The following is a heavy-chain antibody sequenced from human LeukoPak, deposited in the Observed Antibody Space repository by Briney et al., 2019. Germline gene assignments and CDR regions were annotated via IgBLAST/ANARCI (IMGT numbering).Heavy chain of an antibody. CDR2: ITAYDGNT. CDR1: GYTFSSYG. Sequence: ASMKVSCKASGYTFSSYGITWLRQAPGQGLEWMGWITAYDGNTNFAQNFQARVTMTTDTSTNTAYMELRSLRSDDTAVYYCARQSFIAGDNWNYVLNGDDALDIWGQGTMVTVSS. D-gene: IGHD1-7*01. CDR3: ARQSFIAGDNWNYVLNGDDALDI. V-gene: IGHV1-18*01. J-gene: IGHJ3*02.